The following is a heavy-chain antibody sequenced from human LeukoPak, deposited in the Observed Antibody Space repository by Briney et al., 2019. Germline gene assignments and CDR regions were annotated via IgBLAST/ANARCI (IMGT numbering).Heavy chain of an antibody. Sequence: QPGRSLRLSCAASGFTFDDYAMHWVRQAPGKGLEWVAIISWNSANVDYADSVKGRFSISRDNAKNSLYLQMNSLRVEDTALYYCAKARLDGYNSLLDYWGQGTLVTVSS. D-gene: IGHD5-24*01. CDR3: AKARLDGYNSLLDY. CDR1: GFTFDDYA. V-gene: IGHV3-9*01. J-gene: IGHJ4*02. CDR2: ISWNSANV.